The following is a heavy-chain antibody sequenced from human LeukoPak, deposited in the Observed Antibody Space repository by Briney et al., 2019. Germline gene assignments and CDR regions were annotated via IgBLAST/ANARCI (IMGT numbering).Heavy chain of an antibody. CDR3: AGDTYFSGSYDFQH. CDR1: GGTFSSYA. CDR2: INPSGGST. Sequence: GASVKVSCKASGGTFSSYAISWVRQAPGQGLEWMGIINPSGGSTSYAQKFQGRVTMTRDTSTSTVYMELSSLRSEDTAVYYCAGDTYFSGSYDFQHWGQGTLVTVSS. V-gene: IGHV1-46*01. J-gene: IGHJ1*01. D-gene: IGHD1-26*01.